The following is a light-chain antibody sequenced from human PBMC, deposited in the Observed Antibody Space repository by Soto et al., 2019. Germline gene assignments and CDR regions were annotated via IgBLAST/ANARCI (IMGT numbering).Light chain of an antibody. CDR2: GAS. CDR1: QSISSD. Sequence: EIVMTQSPATLSVSPGERATLSCRASQSISSDLAWYQQQPGQAPRLLIYGASTRATGIPARFSGSGSGTEFTLTISSLQPDDFATYYCQQYNTYSTFGQGTRLEIK. J-gene: IGKJ5*01. V-gene: IGKV3D-15*01. CDR3: QQYNTYST.